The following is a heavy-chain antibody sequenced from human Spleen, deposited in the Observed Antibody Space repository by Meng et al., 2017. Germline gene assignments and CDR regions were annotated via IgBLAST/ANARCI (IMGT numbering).Heavy chain of an antibody. V-gene: IGHV4-39*07. CDR2: IYYSGST. Sequence: SETLSLTCTVSGGSISSSSYYWGWIRQPPGKGLEWIGSIYYSGSTYYNPSLKSRVTISVDTSKNQFSLKLSSVTAADTAVYYCASVDTAMVETFDYWGQGTLVTVSS. CDR1: GGSISSSSYY. CDR3: ASVDTAMVETFDY. D-gene: IGHD5-18*01. J-gene: IGHJ4*02.